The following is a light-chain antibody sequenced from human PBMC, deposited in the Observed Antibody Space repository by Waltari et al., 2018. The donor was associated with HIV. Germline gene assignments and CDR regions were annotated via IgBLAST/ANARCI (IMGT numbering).Light chain of an antibody. CDR2: KDK. CDR3: QSADSSTTYWV. Sequence: SYELTPPHSVSVSPRQRPRITRSGGVLTTQYISWYQQKPGQAPVLVIYKDKERPSGIPERFSGSSTGTTVTLTISGVQAEDEADYYCQSADSSTTYWVFGGGTKLTVL. CDR1: VLTTQY. J-gene: IGLJ3*02. V-gene: IGLV3-25*03.